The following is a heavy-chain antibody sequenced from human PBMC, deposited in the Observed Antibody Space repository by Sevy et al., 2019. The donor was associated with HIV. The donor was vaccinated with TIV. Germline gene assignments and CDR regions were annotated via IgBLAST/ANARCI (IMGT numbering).Heavy chain of an antibody. CDR1: GGSISGGNYF. CDR3: ARDSGTYPYYFDY. V-gene: IGHV4-61*01. CDR2: IHYSGTT. Sequence: SETLSLTWTVSGGSISGGNYFWSWIRQSPGKGLEWIGYIHYSGTTNYNPSLKSRVTISVDTSKNQFSLKLRSVTAADTAVYYCARDSGTYPYYFDYWGQGTLVTVSS. J-gene: IGHJ4*01. D-gene: IGHD1-26*01.